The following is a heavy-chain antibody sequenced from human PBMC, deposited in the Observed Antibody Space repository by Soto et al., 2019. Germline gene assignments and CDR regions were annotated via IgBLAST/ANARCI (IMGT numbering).Heavy chain of an antibody. Sequence: SETLSLTCTVSSGSISGTNVFWGWVRQPPGEGLEWFGNGDYSGTAYFSPSLATRVTFHVDTSKNQFSLTLYSVNAEDSAVYYCARLIGRHFDYWGQGILVTVSS. CDR3: ARLIGRHFDY. CDR2: GDYSGTA. V-gene: IGHV4-39*01. CDR1: SGSISGTNVF. J-gene: IGHJ4*02. D-gene: IGHD2-8*01.